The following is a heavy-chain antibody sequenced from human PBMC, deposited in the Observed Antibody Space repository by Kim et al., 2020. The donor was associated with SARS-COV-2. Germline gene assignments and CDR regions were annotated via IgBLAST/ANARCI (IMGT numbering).Heavy chain of an antibody. Sequence: GGSLRLSCAASGFTFSSYAMHWVRQAPGKGLEWVAVISYDGSNKYYADSVTGRFTISRDNSKNTMYLQMNSLRAEDTAVYYCARDSYCSSTSCYLDYYDMDFWGQGTMVTVSS. CDR3: ARDSYCSSTSCYLDYYDMDF. J-gene: IGHJ6*02. D-gene: IGHD2-2*01. CDR1: GFTFSSYA. V-gene: IGHV3-30-3*01. CDR2: ISYDGSNK.